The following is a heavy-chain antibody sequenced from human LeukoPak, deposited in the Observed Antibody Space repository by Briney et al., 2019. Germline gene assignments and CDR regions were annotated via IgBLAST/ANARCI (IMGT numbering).Heavy chain of an antibody. V-gene: IGHV1-69*04. CDR3: ARWNSSSWYRVFDY. D-gene: IGHD6-13*01. CDR1: GGTFSSYA. J-gene: IGHJ4*02. Sequence: SVKVSCKASGGTFSSYAISWVRQAPGQGLEWMGRIIPILGIANYAQKFQGRVTITADKSTSTAYMELSSLRSEDTAVYYCARWNSSSWYRVFDYWGQGTLVTVSS. CDR2: IIPILGIA.